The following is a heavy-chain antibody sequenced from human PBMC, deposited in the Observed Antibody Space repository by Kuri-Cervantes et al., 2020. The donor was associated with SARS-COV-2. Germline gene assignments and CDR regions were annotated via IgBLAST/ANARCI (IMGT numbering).Heavy chain of an antibody. J-gene: IGHJ4*02. CDR2: ISSSSSTI. CDR3: ARGGGVGYDS. CDR1: GFTFSSYS. V-gene: IGHV3-48*04. Sequence: GGSPRLSCAASGFTFSSYSMNWVRQAPGKGLEWVSYISSSSSTIYYADSVKGRFTISRDNAKNSLYLQMDRLRVDDTAVYYCARGGGVGYDSWGQGTLVTVSS. D-gene: IGHD3-16*01.